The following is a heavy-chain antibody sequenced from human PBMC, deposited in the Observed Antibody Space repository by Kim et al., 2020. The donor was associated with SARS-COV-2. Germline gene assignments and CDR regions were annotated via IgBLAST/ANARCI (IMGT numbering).Heavy chain of an antibody. CDR3: ASGTSLQLWFGDRFDY. CDR1: GYTFTGYY. D-gene: IGHD5-18*01. J-gene: IGHJ4*02. V-gene: IGHV1-2*06. Sequence: ASVKVSCKASGYTFTGYYMHWVRQAPGQGLEWMGRINPNSGGTNYAQKFQGRVTMTRDTSISTAYMELSRLRSDDTAVYYCASGTSLQLWFGDRFDYWGQGTLVTVSS. CDR2: INPNSGGT.